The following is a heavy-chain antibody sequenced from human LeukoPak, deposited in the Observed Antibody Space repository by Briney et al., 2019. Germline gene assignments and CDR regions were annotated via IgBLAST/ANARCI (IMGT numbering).Heavy chain of an antibody. J-gene: IGHJ4*02. V-gene: IGHV4-31*03. CDR3: ARAGSSHHYFDY. Sequence: SETLSLTCTVSGGSISSGGYYWSWIRQHPGKGLEWIGYIYYSGSTYYNPSLKSRVTISVDTSKNQFSLKLSSVTAADTAVYYCARAGSSHHYFDYWGQGTLVTVSS. CDR1: GGSISSGGYY. D-gene: IGHD1-26*01. CDR2: IYYSGST.